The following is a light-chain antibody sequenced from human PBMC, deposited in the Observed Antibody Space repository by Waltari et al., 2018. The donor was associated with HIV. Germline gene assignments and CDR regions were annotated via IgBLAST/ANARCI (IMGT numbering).Light chain of an antibody. V-gene: IGLV2-14*01. CDR1: TSYVVGCTS. J-gene: IGLJ3*02. Sequence: QSALTQPASVSGSPRQSITISCTATTSYVVGCTSVSWYQHLPGKAPKLMIYEVTNRPSGVSDRFSGSKSGNTASLTISGLQAEDEADYYCSSYTTDSTLVFGAGTKLTVL. CDR2: EVT. CDR3: SSYTTDSTLV.